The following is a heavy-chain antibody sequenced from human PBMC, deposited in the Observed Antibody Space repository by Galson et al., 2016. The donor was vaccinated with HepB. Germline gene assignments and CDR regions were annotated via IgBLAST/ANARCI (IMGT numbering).Heavy chain of an antibody. CDR1: GFSFSSYA. CDR3: SRDGVLLRLWSGPDQSPYYYGMDV. Sequence: SLRLSCAASGFSFSSYAMHWVRQAPGKGLEWVAVTSYDGNNIYNADSVKGRFTISRDNSKNTLYLQMNSLRPEDTAVYYCSRDGVLLRLWSGPDQSPYYYGMDVWGQGTTVTVSS. J-gene: IGHJ6*02. CDR2: TSYDGNNI. D-gene: IGHD3-3*01. V-gene: IGHV3-30*04.